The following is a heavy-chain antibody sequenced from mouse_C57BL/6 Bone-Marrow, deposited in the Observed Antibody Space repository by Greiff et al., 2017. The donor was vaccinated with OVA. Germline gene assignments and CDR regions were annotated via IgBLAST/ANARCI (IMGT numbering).Heavy chain of an antibody. V-gene: IGHV1-61*01. CDR1: GYTFTSYW. J-gene: IGHJ1*03. Sequence: VQLQQPGAELVRPGSSVKLSCKASGYTFTSYWMDWVKQRHGQGLEWIGNIYPSDSETHYNQKFKDKATLTVDKSSSTAYMKLSSLTSEDSAVYYCARPRTYWYFDVWGTGTTVTVSS. CDR2: IYPSDSET. CDR3: ARPRTYWYFDV.